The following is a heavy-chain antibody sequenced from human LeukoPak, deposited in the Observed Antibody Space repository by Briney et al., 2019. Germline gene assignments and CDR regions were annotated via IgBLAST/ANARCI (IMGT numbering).Heavy chain of an antibody. CDR2: NNPNSGGT. V-gene: IGHV1-2*02. Sequence: ASVKVSCKASGYTFTGYYMHWMRQAPGQGLEWMGWNNPNSGGTNYAQKFRGRVTMTRDTSISTAYLEMSRLRSDDTAVYYCARDPLVGATPYNWFDPWGQGTLVTVSS. D-gene: IGHD1-26*01. J-gene: IGHJ5*02. CDR1: GYTFTGYY. CDR3: ARDPLVGATPYNWFDP.